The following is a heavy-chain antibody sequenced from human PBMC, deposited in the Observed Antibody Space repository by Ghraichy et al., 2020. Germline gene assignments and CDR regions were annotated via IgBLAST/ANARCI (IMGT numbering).Heavy chain of an antibody. Sequence: ASVKVSCKASGYSFHIYGISWLRQAPGQGLEWMGWISGNSGDAKYAQKVQDRITMTTDTSTNTAYMDLRSLRSDDTAMYFCARDWGKCRYTSCLPFFDFWGQGTLVAVSS. CDR2: ISGNSGDA. CDR3: ARDWGKCRYTSCLPFFDF. D-gene: IGHD2-2*01. CDR1: GYSFHIYG. V-gene: IGHV1-18*01. J-gene: IGHJ4*02.